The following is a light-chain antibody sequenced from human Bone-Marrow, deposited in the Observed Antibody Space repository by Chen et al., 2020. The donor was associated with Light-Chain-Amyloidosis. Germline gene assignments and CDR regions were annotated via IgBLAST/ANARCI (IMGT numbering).Light chain of an antibody. Sequence: EIVMPQSPVTLSVSPGVRATLSCRASQSVSSNLAWYQQKPGQAPRLLIYGASTRATGIPARFSGNGSGTEFTRTISSLQSEDFAVYYCQQYNNWPPLTFGGGTKVEIK. CDR3: QQYNNWPPLT. J-gene: IGKJ4*01. CDR2: GAS. CDR1: QSVSSN. V-gene: IGKV3-15*01.